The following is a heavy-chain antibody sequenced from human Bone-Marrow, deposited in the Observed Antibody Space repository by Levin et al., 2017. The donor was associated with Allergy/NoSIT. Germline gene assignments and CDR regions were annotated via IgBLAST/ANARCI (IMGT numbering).Heavy chain of an antibody. Sequence: SQTLSLTCTVSGGSISSYYWSWIRQPPGKGLEWIGYIYYSGGTNYNPSLKSRVTISVDTSKNQFSLKLSSVTAADTAVYYCARWRRPPWGFDPWGQGTLVTVSS. CDR3: ARWRRPPWGFDP. J-gene: IGHJ5*02. D-gene: IGHD1-26*01. CDR2: IYYSGGT. V-gene: IGHV4-59*08. CDR1: GGSISSYY.